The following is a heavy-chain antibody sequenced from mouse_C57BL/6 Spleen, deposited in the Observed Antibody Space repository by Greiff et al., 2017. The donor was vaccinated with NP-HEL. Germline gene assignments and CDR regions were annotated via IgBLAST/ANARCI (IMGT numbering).Heavy chain of an antibody. CDR2: ISSGGSYT. Sequence: EVQLVESGGDLVKPGGSLKLSCAASGFTFSSYGMSWVRQTPDTRLEWVATISSGGSYTYYPDSVKGRFTISRDNAKNTLYLQMSSLKSEDTAMYYCARQGTTVVATPYYCDYWGQGTTLTVSS. D-gene: IGHD1-1*01. CDR3: ARQGTTVVATPYYCDY. V-gene: IGHV5-6*01. J-gene: IGHJ2*01. CDR1: GFTFSSYG.